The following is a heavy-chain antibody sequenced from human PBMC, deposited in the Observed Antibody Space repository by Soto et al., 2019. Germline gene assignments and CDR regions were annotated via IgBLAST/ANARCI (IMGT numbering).Heavy chain of an antibody. CDR1: GGSISSSSYY. D-gene: IGHD3-3*01. Sequence: PSETLSLTCTVSGGSISSSSYYWGWIRQPPGKGLEWIGSIYYSGSTYYNPSLKSRVTISVDTSKNQFSLKLSSVTAADTAVYYCARYYDFWSGYLRNSYYYYGMDVWGQGTTVTVSS. V-gene: IGHV4-39*01. J-gene: IGHJ6*02. CDR3: ARYYDFWSGYLRNSYYYYGMDV. CDR2: IYYSGST.